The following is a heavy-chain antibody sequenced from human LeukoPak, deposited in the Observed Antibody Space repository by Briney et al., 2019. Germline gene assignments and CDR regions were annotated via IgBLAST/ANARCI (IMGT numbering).Heavy chain of an antibody. J-gene: IGHJ6*03. CDR3: ASGSGSYRTPYYYMDV. CDR1: GFTVSSNY. Sequence: PGGSLRLSCVPSGFTVSSNYMSWVRQAPGKGLEWVSVIYSGGSTYYADSVKGRFTISRDNSKNTLYLQMNSLRAEDTAVYCCASGSGSYRTPYYYMDVWGTGTTVTVSS. V-gene: IGHV3-53*01. CDR2: IYSGGST. D-gene: IGHD3-10*01.